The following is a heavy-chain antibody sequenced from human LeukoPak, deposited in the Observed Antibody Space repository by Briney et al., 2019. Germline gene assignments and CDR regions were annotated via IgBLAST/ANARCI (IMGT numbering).Heavy chain of an antibody. Sequence: GGSLRLSCAASGFTFSSYGMSWVREAPGKGLEWVSAISGSGGSTYYADSVKGRFTISRDNSKNTLYLQMNSLRAEDTAVYYCAKEGYYHDSSGYYYDYWGQGTLVTVSS. CDR1: GFTFSSYG. V-gene: IGHV3-23*01. J-gene: IGHJ4*02. CDR3: AKEGYYHDSSGYYYDY. D-gene: IGHD3-22*01. CDR2: ISGSGGST.